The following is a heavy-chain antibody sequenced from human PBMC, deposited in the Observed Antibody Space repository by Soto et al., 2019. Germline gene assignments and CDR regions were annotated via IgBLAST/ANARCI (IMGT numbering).Heavy chain of an antibody. CDR3: AHRRGNSWDRGYYGMDV. Sequence: QITLKESGPTLVKPTQTLTLTCTFSGFSLSTSGVGVGWIRQPPGKALEWLALIYWDDDKRYSPSLKSRLTITKDTSKNQVVLTMTNMDPVDTATYYCAHRRGNSWDRGYYGMDVWGQGTTVTVSS. CDR1: GFSLSTSGVG. CDR2: IYWDDDK. V-gene: IGHV2-5*02. J-gene: IGHJ6*02. D-gene: IGHD6-13*01.